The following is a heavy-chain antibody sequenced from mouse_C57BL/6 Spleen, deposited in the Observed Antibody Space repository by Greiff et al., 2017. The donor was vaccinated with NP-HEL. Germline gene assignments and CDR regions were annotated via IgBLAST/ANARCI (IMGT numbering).Heavy chain of an antibody. J-gene: IGHJ3*01. CDR2: IDPSDSET. Sequence: QVQLKQPGAELVRPGSSVKLSCKASGYTFTSYWMHWVKQRPIQGLEWIGNIDPSDSETHYNQKFKDKATLTVDKSSSTAYMQLSSLTSEDSAVYYCARGSGDWFAYWGQGTLVTVSA. CDR3: ARGSGDWFAY. V-gene: IGHV1-52*01. CDR1: GYTFTSYW.